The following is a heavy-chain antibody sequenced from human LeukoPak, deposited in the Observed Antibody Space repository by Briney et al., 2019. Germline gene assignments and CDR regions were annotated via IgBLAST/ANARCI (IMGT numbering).Heavy chain of an antibody. CDR3: ARDWHSGSYGAFDI. Sequence: AGGSLRLSCAASGFTFSSYSMNWVRQAPGKGLEWVSSISSSSSYIYYADSVKGRFTISRDDAKNSLYLQMNSLRAEDTAVYYCARDWHSGSYGAFDIWGQGTMVTISS. CDR1: GFTFSSYS. D-gene: IGHD1-26*01. V-gene: IGHV3-21*01. J-gene: IGHJ3*02. CDR2: ISSSSSYI.